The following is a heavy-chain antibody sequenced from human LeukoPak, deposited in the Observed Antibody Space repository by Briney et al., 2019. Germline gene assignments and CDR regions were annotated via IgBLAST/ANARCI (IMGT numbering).Heavy chain of an antibody. D-gene: IGHD3-22*01. CDR2: IRSSSSYI. CDR1: GFTFSRYW. J-gene: IGHJ3*02. Sequence: WGSLRLSWAAAGFTFSRYWMTWVRQAPGKGREWVSSIRSSSSYIYYADSVKGRFTISRDNAKNSLYLQMNSPRAEDTAVYYCATTYYYDSSGYRTFDIWGQGTMVTVSS. CDR3: ATTYYYDSSGYRTFDI. V-gene: IGHV3-21*01.